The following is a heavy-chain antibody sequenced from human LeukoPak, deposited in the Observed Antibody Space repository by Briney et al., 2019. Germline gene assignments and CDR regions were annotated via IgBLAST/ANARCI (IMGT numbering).Heavy chain of an antibody. V-gene: IGHV4-38-2*02. J-gene: IGHJ6*03. CDR3: ARVGGGANYHYYYYYMDV. CDR1: GYSISSGYY. CDR2: IYHSGST. D-gene: IGHD4-23*01. Sequence: PSETLSLTCTVSGYSISSGYYWGWIRQPPGKGLEWIGSIYHSGSTYYNPSLKSRVTISVDTSKNQFSLKLSSVTAADTAVYYCARVGGGANYHYYYYYMDVWGKGTTVTVSS.